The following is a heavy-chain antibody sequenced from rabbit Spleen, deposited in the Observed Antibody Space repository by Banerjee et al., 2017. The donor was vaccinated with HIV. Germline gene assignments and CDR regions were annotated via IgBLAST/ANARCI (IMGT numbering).Heavy chain of an antibody. CDR2: IYPVFGGT. J-gene: IGHJ3*01. D-gene: IGHD4-1*01. CDR1: GIDFSNYG. CDR3: ARAIVPWLGLTRLDL. Sequence: ELVESGGGLVQPGESLKLSCKVSGIDFSNYGISWVRQAPGKGPEWIAYIYPVFGGTYYASWVNGQFTISSHNAQNTLYLQLNSLTAADTATYFCARAIVPWLGLTRLDLWGQGTLVTVS. V-gene: IGHV1S47*01.